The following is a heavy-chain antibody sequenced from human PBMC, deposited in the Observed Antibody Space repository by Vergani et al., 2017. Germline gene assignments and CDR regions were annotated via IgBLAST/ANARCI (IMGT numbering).Heavy chain of an antibody. D-gene: IGHD1-1*01. V-gene: IGHV3-72*01. CDR1: GFTFSGSA. CDR3: VRVKGSNWNDHLYDI. J-gene: IGHJ4*02. Sequence: EVQLLESGGGLAQPGGSLRLSCAASGFTFSGSAMHWVRQAPGKGLEWVGRIRNKANDYTTQYAASVKGRFTISRDDSKSYLYLQMNSLQTEDTALYYCVRVKGSNWNDHLYDIWGQGTLVTVSS. CDR2: IRNKANDYTT.